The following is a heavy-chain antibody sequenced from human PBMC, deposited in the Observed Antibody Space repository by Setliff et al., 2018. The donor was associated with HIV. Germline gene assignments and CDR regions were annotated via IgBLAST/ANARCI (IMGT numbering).Heavy chain of an antibody. CDR2: ISAYNGNT. CDR3: AREGGDIAARRRDFDY. V-gene: IGHV1-18*01. Sequence: ASVKVSCKASGYSLSKCGISWVRQAPGQGLEWMGWISAYNGNTNYAQKLQGRVTMTTDTSTSTAYMELRSLSSDDTAVYYCAREGGDIAARRRDFDYWGQGTLVTVSS. J-gene: IGHJ4*02. CDR1: GYSLSKCG. D-gene: IGHD6-6*01.